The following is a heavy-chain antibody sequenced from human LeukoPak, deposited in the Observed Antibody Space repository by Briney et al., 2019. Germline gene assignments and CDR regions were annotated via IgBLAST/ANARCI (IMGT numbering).Heavy chain of an antibody. CDR2: IWYDGSRK. CDR3: ARQGFLEWLLNPNWFDP. V-gene: IGHV3-33*01. Sequence: PGGSLRLSCVASGFTFRTYGMHWVRQAPGKGVEWMAAIWYDGSRKYYVDSIKGRSTISRDNSKNALYLQMSSLRAEDTAVYYCARQGFLEWLLNPNWFDPWGQGTLVTVSS. CDR1: GFTFRTYG. D-gene: IGHD3-3*01. J-gene: IGHJ5*02.